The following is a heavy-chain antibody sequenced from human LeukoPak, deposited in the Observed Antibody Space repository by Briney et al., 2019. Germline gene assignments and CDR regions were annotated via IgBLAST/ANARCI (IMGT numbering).Heavy chain of an antibody. CDR3: ATSRCSSTSCSPTNFDY. CDR2: IKQDGSEK. CDR1: GFTFSSYW. J-gene: IGHJ4*02. D-gene: IGHD2-2*01. V-gene: IGHV3-7*01. Sequence: PGGSLRLSCAASGFTFSSYWMSWVRQAPGKGLEWVANIKQDGSEKYYVDSVKGRFTISRDNAKNSLYLQMNSLRAEDTAVYYCATSRCSSTSCSPTNFDYWGQGTLVTVSS.